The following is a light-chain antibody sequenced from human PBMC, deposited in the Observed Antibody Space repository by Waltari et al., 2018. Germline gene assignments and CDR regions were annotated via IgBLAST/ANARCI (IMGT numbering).Light chain of an antibody. V-gene: IGKV3-11*01. J-gene: IGKJ2*01. CDR3: QQGSNWPLYT. CDR2: SAS. CDR1: QSIGNS. Sequence: EIVLTQSPATLSLSPGERATLSCRATQSIGNSLGWYQQKPGQAPRLLIYSASNRATGIPARFSGSGSGTDFTLTINSLEPEDFAVYYCQQGSNWPLYTFGQGTKLEIK.